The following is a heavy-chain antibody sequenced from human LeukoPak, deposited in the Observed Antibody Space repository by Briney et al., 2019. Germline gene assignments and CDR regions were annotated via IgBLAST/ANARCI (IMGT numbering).Heavy chain of an antibody. D-gene: IGHD6-6*01. CDR1: GFLFSNYW. V-gene: IGHV3-7*01. J-gene: IGHJ4*02. Sequence: GGSLRLSCAASGFLFSNYWMSWVRQAPGKGLEWVANIKPDGTEKYYVDSLKGRFTISRDNAKNSLYLQMNSLRVEDTAVYYCARGGNSSWDYWGQGALVTVSS. CDR3: ARGGNSSWDY. CDR2: IKPDGTEK.